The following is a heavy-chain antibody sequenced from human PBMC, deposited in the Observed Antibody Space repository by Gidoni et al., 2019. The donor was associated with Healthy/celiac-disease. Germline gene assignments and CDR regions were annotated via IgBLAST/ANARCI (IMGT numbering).Heavy chain of an antibody. CDR1: GGTFSSYA. V-gene: IGHV1-69*04. CDR3: ARGVTVGALFDY. J-gene: IGHJ4*02. CDR2: IIPILGIA. Sequence: QVQLVQSGAEVKKPGSSVKVSCKASGGTFSSYAISWVRQAPGQGLEWMGRIIPILGIANYAQKVQGRVTITADKSTSTAYMELSSLRSEDTAVYYCARGVTVGALFDYWGQGTLVTVSS. D-gene: IGHD1-26*01.